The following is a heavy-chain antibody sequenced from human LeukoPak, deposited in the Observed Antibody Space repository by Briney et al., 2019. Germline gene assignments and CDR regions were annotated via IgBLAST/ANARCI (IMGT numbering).Heavy chain of an antibody. Sequence: ASVKVPCKASGYAFTDYYLHWVRQAPGQGLEWMGQINPNTGVTDYAQKFQGRVSMTRDTSINTAYIEVSRLTSDDTAVYYCARVEDYGGNYYFFDYWGQGTLVTVSS. CDR1: GYAFTDYY. J-gene: IGHJ4*02. CDR2: INPNTGVT. V-gene: IGHV1-2*06. D-gene: IGHD4-23*01. CDR3: ARVEDYGGNYYFFDY.